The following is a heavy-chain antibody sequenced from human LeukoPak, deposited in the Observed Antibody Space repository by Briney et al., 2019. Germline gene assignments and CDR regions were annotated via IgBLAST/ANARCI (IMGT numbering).Heavy chain of an antibody. V-gene: IGHV5-51*01. Sequence: GESLKISCKGSGYSFTNYWIAWLRQMPGKGLEWMGIIYPGDSDTRYSSSFQGQVTISADKSISTAYLQWSSLKASDTAMYYCARQAVPVAKYFQFWGQGTLVTVSS. CDR1: GYSFTNYW. J-gene: IGHJ1*01. D-gene: IGHD2-2*01. CDR3: ARQAVPVAKYFQF. CDR2: IYPGDSDT.